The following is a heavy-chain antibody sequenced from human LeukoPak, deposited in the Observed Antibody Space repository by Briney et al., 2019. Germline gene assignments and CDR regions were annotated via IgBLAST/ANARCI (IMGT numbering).Heavy chain of an antibody. CDR2: IYYSGST. V-gene: IGHV4-59*01. CDR3: ARDPTGTYVDY. Sequence: PSETLSLTCTVSGGSISSYYWSWIRQSPGKGLEWIGYIYYSGSTNYNPSLKSRVTISVDTSKNQFSLKLSSVTAADTAVYYCARDPTGTYVDYWGQGTLVTVSS. J-gene: IGHJ4*02. CDR1: GGSISSYY. D-gene: IGHD1-1*01.